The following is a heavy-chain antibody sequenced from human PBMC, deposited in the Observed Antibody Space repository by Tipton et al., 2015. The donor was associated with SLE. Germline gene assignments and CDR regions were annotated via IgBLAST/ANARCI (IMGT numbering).Heavy chain of an antibody. CDR1: GYTFTTYG. V-gene: IGHV1-18*01. D-gene: IGHD5-18*01. CDR3: ARVRVDTAMGVFDF. Sequence: QLVQSGAEVKKPGSSVTVSCKASGYTFTTYGISWVRQAPGQGLEWMGWISTYNGNTNYAQKLQGRVTMTSDTSTSTAYMELRSLRSDDTAIYYCARVRVDTAMGVFDFWGQGTLVTVSS. CDR2: ISTYNGNT. J-gene: IGHJ4*02.